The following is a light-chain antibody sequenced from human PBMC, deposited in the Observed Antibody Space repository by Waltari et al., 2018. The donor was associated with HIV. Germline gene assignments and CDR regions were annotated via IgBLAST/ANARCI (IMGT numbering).Light chain of an antibody. CDR2: DDS. Sequence: SYVLTQPPSVSVVPGQTARITCGGNNIGSKGVHWYQQKPSQAPVLVVYDDSDRPSGIPERFSGSSSWNTATLTISRVEAGDEADFYCQVWDSSTDLRVFGGGTKLTVL. CDR1: NIGSKG. J-gene: IGLJ2*01. CDR3: QVWDSSTDLRV. V-gene: IGLV3-21*02.